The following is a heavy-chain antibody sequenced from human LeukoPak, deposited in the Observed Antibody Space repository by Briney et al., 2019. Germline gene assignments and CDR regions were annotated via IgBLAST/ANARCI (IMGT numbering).Heavy chain of an antibody. CDR2: IYYSGST. Sequence: SETLSLTCTVSGGSISSYYWSWIRQPPGKGLEWIGYIYYSGSTNYNPSLKSRVTISVDTSKNQFSLKLSSVTAADTAVYYCARDKPGRCSSTSCYTNYGMDVWGQGTTVTVSS. CDR1: GGSISSYY. J-gene: IGHJ6*02. D-gene: IGHD2-2*02. CDR3: ARDKPGRCSSTSCYTNYGMDV. V-gene: IGHV4-59*12.